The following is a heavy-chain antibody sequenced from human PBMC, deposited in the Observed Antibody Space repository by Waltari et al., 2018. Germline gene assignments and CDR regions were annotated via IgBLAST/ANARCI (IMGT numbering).Heavy chain of an antibody. D-gene: IGHD3-3*01. CDR1: GGSISSGGYS. CDR3: ARAPSSTIFPPLYYFDY. CDR2: IYHSGRT. V-gene: IGHV4-30-2*01. Sequence: QLQLQESGSGLVKPSQTLSLTCAVSGGSISSGGYSWSWIRQPPGKGLEWIGYIYHSGRTDTNPSLKSRVTISVDRSKNQFSLKLSSVTAADTAVYYCARAPSSTIFPPLYYFDYWGQGTLVTVSS. J-gene: IGHJ4*02.